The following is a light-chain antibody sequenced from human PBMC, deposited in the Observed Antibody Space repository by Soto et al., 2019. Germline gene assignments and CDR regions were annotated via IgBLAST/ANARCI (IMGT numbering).Light chain of an antibody. Sequence: EVVMTQSPDTLSVSPGETATLSCRASQSVSSNLAWYQQKPGQAPRLLIYGASTRATGIPARFSGSGSGTDFTLTINSLQAEDVALYYCQQYYSPPYTFGQGTKVDI. V-gene: IGKV3-15*01. CDR1: QSVSSN. J-gene: IGKJ2*01. CDR2: GAS. CDR3: QQYYSPPYT.